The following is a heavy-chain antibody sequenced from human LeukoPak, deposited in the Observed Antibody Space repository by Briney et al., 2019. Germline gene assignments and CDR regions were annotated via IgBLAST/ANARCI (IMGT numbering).Heavy chain of an antibody. CDR2: IIPIFGTA. D-gene: IGHD3-10*01. J-gene: IGHJ4*02. V-gene: IGHV1-69*13. CDR3: ARRVEYGSGSYEFGY. Sequence: SVKVSCKASGGTFSSYAISWVRQAPGQGLEWMGGIIPIFGTANYAQKFQGRVTITADESTSTAYMELSSLRSEDTAVYYCARRVEYGSGSYEFGYWGQGTLVTVSS. CDR1: GGTFSSYA.